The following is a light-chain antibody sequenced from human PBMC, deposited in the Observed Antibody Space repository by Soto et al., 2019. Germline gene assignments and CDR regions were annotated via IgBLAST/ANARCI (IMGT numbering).Light chain of an antibody. J-gene: IGLJ1*01. Sequence: QSVLTQPASVSGSPGQSITISCTGTSXNVGSYKLVSWYQQHPGKAPKLMIFEVNKRPSGVSNRFSASKSGLTASLAISGLQPEDEADYYCSSLTSNRIYVFGSGTKVTVL. CDR3: SSLTSNRIYV. V-gene: IGLV2-14*02. CDR2: EVN. CDR1: SXNVGSYKL.